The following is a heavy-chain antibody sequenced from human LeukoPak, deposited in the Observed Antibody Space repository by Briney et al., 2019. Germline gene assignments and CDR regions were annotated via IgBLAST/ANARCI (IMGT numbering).Heavy chain of an antibody. V-gene: IGHV1-24*01. CDR1: GYTLTELS. CDR2: FDPEDGET. CDR3: ATDVALLGYCSSTSCYNGY. J-gene: IGHJ4*02. D-gene: IGHD2-2*02. Sequence: AASVTVSCTVSGYTLTELSVHWVRQAPGKGLEWMGGFDPEDGETIYAQKFQGRVTMTEDTSTDTAYMELSSLRSEDTAVYYCATDVALLGYCSSTSCYNGYWGQGTLVTVSS.